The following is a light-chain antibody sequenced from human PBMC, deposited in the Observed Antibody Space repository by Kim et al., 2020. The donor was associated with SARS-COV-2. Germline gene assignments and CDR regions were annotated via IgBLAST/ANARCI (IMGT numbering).Light chain of an antibody. CDR3: SSYTSSSTYV. V-gene: IGLV2-14*03. CDR1: SRDVGGYNY. CDR2: DGS. Sequence: GKSNPISCTGTSRDVGGYNYVSWYQQHPGKAPKLMIYDGSNRPSGVSNRFSGSKSGNTASLTISGLQAEDEADYYCSSYTSSSTYVFGTGTKVTVL. J-gene: IGLJ1*01.